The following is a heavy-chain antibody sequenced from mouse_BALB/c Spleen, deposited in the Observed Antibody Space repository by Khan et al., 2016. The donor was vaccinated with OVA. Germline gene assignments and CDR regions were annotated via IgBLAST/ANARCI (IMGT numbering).Heavy chain of an antibody. CDR3: ARYSSFDY. V-gene: IGHV5-17*02. J-gene: IGHJ2*01. CDR2: ISSGSSSI. CDR1: GFTISRFG. Sequence: EVGLVESGGGLVQPGGSRKLSCAASGFTISRFGMHWVRQAPERGLEWVAYISSGSSSIYYADTVKGRSTISRDNPKNTVFLQMTSLRSEDTAMYYGARYSSFDYWGQGTTLTVSS.